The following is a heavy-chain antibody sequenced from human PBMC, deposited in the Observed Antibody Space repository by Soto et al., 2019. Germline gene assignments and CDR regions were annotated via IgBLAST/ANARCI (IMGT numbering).Heavy chain of an antibody. J-gene: IGHJ5*02. CDR2: LYYSGST. CDR1: GGSIRSGDYY. D-gene: IGHD4-17*01. CDR3: ARDQRRAATVTSSTGFGP. Sequence: QVQLQESGPGLVKPSQTLSLTCTVSGGSIRSGDYYWSWIRQPPGKGLEWIGYLYYSGSTYYTPSLKSRVTIPVDTSKNQFSLKLSSLTAAATAVYSCARDQRRAATVTSSTGFGPWGQGTLGNVSS. V-gene: IGHV4-30-4*01.